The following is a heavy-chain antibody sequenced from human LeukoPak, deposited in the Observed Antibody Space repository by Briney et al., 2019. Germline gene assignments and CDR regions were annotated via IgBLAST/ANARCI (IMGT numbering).Heavy chain of an antibody. Sequence: GGSLRLSCAASGFTFSDDYMSWVRQAPGKGLEWVSYISSSSSYTNYADSVNGRFTISRDNAKNSLYVQMNSLRAEDTAVYYCARGGGSSSAYFDSWGQGTLVTVSS. CDR1: GFTFSDDY. J-gene: IGHJ4*02. D-gene: IGHD6-6*01. CDR2: ISSSSSYT. CDR3: ARGGGSSSAYFDS. V-gene: IGHV3-11*06.